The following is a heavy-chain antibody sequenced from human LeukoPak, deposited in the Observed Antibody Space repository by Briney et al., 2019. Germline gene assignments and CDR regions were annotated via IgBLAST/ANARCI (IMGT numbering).Heavy chain of an antibody. D-gene: IGHD2-15*01. CDR3: VRQDCSGGACYLDF. CDR2: ISYHGSDQ. V-gene: IGHV3-30*04. CDR1: GFIFSSYA. J-gene: IGHJ4*02. Sequence: HPGGSLRLSCAASGFIFSSYAMHRVRQAPGKGLDWVAVISYHGSDQFYADSVKGRFTISRDSSKNTLHLQMNSLRTEDTAVYYCVRQDCSGGACYLDFWGQGTPVTVSS.